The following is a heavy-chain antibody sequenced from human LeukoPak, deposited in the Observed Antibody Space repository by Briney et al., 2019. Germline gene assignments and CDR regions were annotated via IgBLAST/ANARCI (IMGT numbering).Heavy chain of an antibody. CDR3: ARDETPRITIFGVVTDYYYYGMDV. Sequence: ASVKVSCKASGYTFTSYVISWVRQAPGQGLEWMGWTSAYNGNTNYAQKLQGRVTMTTDTSTSTAYMELRSLRSDDTAVYYCARDETPRITIFGVVTDYYYYGMDVWGQGTTVTVSS. V-gene: IGHV1-18*01. CDR1: GYTFTSYV. J-gene: IGHJ6*02. D-gene: IGHD3-3*01. CDR2: TSAYNGNT.